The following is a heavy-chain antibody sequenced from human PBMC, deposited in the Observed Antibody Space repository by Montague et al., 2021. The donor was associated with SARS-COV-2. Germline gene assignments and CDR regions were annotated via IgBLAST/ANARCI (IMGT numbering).Heavy chain of an antibody. Sequence: CAISGDSVSTNSGTWNWVRLSPSRGLEWLGRTYYRSEWYSDCSVSVKSRISINPDTSKNQFSLQLNSVTPEGTAVYYCARAERGSCGDGNCYQYFFNYWGQGTLVTVSS. CDR3: ARAERGSCGDGNCYQYFFNY. V-gene: IGHV6-1*01. CDR1: GDSVSTNSGT. D-gene: IGHD2-15*01. J-gene: IGHJ4*02. CDR2: TYYRSEWYS.